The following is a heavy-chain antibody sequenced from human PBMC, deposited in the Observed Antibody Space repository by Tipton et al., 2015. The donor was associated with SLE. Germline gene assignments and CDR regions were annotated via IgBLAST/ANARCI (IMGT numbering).Heavy chain of an antibody. Sequence: LRLSCTVSGGSISSGGYYWSWTRQHPGKGLEWIGYIYYSGSTYYHPSLKSRVTISVDTSKNQFSLKLSSVTAADTAVYYCARASSGSDNWFDPWGQGTLVTVSS. CDR3: ARASSGSDNWFDP. CDR1: GGSISSGGYY. CDR2: IYYSGST. J-gene: IGHJ5*02. V-gene: IGHV4-31*02. D-gene: IGHD3-3*01.